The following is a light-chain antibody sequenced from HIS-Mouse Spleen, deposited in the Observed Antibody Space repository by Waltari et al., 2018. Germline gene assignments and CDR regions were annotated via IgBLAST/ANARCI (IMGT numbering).Light chain of an antibody. CDR1: QAITSY. J-gene: IGKJ4*01. CDR3: QXYYSFPLT. V-gene: IGKV1D-8*02. Sequence: AXXMTQSXSLXXAXTXDRFTIICRMSQAITSYLAWYQQKQGKDPELLIYAASTFQSGVPSRFSGSGSGTDFTLTISCLQSEDFATXYCQXYYSFPLTFGGGTKVEIK. CDR2: AAS.